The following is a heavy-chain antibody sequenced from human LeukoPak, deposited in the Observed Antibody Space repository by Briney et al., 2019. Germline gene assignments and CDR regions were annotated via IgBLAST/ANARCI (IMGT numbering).Heavy chain of an antibody. CDR2: IYTSGST. Sequence: PSETLSLTCTVSGGSISSYYWSWIRQPAGKGLEWIGRIYTSGSTNYNPPLKSRVTISVDKSKNQFSLKLSSVTAADTAVYYCARSGYCSSTSCYAVDYFDYWGQGTLVTVSS. CDR1: GGSISSYY. D-gene: IGHD2-2*01. CDR3: ARSGYCSSTSCYAVDYFDY. J-gene: IGHJ4*02. V-gene: IGHV4-4*07.